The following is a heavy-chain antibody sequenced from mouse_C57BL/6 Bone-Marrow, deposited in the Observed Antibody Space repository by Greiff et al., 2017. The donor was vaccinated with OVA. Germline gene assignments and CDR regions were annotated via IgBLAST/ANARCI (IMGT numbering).Heavy chain of an antibody. V-gene: IGHV1-55*01. CDR2: IYPGSGST. CDR1: GYTFTSYW. D-gene: IGHD2-3*01. CDR3: AGWLLRGGYYAMDY. Sequence: QVQLQQPGAELVKPGASVKMSCKASGYTFTSYWITWVKQRPGQGLEWIGDIYPGSGSTKYNEKFKSKATLTVDTSSSTAYMQLSSLTSEDSAVYYCAGWLLRGGYYAMDYWGQGTSVTVSS. J-gene: IGHJ4*01.